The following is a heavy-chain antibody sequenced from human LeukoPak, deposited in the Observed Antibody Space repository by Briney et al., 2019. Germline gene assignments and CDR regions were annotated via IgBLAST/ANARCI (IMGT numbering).Heavy chain of an antibody. CDR3: AGGYKYAYYNYYYMDV. CDR2: IYNSGST. D-gene: IGHD5-24*01. CDR1: GGSISSYF. Sequence: PSETLSLTCTVSGGSISSYFWSWIRQPPGKGLEGMGYIYNSGSTNYNPSLKSRVTISVDTSKNQFSLKLSSVTAADTAVYYCAGGYKYAYYNYYYMDVWGKGTTVTVSS. V-gene: IGHV4-59*01. J-gene: IGHJ6*03.